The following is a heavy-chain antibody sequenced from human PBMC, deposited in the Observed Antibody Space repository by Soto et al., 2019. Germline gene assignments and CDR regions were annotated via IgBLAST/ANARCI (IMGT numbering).Heavy chain of an antibody. V-gene: IGHV4-30-2*01. Sequence: LCPSCPPSGGSISSGGYSWSWIRQPPGKGLEWIGYIYHSGSTYYNPSLKSRVTISADRSKNQFSLKLSSVTAADTAVYYCARGMTTVTTLDYWGQGTLVNVSS. CDR3: ARGMTTVTTLDY. J-gene: IGHJ4*02. CDR1: GGSISSGGYS. CDR2: IYHSGST. D-gene: IGHD4-4*01.